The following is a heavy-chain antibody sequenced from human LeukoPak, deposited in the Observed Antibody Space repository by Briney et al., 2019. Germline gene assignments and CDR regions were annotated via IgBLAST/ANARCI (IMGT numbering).Heavy chain of an antibody. CDR2: INHSGST. J-gene: IGHJ4*02. CDR1: GGSFSGYY. V-gene: IGHV4-34*01. D-gene: IGHD6-13*01. Sequence: SETLSLTCAVYGGSFSGYYWSWIRQPPGKGLEWIGEINHSGSTNYNPSLKSRVTISVDTSKNQFSLKLSSVTAADTAVYYCARGIAGLVDYWGQGTLVTVSS. CDR3: ARGIAGLVDY.